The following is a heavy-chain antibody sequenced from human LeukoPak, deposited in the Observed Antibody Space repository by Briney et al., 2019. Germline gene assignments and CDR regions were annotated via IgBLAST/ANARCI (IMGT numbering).Heavy chain of an antibody. Sequence: SETLSLTCAVYGGSFSGYYWSWIRQPPGGGLEWIGEINHSGGTNYNTSFKSRVTISVDTSKNQFSLKLSSVTAADTAVYYCARVVYYDSSGYYHGGYYGMDVWGQGTTVTVPS. J-gene: IGHJ6*02. V-gene: IGHV4-34*01. CDR3: ARVVYYDSSGYYHGGYYGMDV. CDR1: GGSFSGYY. CDR2: INHSGGT. D-gene: IGHD3-22*01.